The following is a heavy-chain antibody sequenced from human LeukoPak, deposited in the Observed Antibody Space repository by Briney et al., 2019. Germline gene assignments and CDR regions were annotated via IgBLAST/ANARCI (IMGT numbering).Heavy chain of an antibody. J-gene: IGHJ4*02. CDR1: GYTFTDYY. V-gene: IGHV1-69-2*01. D-gene: IGHD6-13*01. CDR3: ATRGSSCQFDY. CDR2: VDPEDGET. Sequence: ASAKVSCKVSGYTFTDYYMHWVQQAPGKGLEWMGLVDPEDGETIYAEKFQGRVTITADTSTDTAYMELSSLRSEDTAVYYCATRGSSCQFDYWGQGTLVTVSS.